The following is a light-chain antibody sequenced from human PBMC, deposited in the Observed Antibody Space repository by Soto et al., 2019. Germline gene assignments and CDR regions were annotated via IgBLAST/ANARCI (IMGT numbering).Light chain of an antibody. J-gene: IGKJ1*01. CDR1: QGISSY. CDR3: QQLNTCPRS. V-gene: IGKV1-9*01. CDR2: AAS. Sequence: DIPLTQSPSFLSASVGDRVTITCRASQGISSYLVWYQQKPGKAPKVLIYAASTLHNGVPSRFSGSGSGTEFTLTISNLQPEDFATYFCQQLNTCPRSFGQGTKVEIK.